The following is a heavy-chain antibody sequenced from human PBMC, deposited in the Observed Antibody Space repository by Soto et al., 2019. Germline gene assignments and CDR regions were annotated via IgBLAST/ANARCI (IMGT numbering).Heavy chain of an antibody. D-gene: IGHD2-15*01. CDR2: IYHSGST. CDR3: ARDSGAAATGYYYYGMDV. J-gene: IGHJ6*02. V-gene: IGHV4-30-2*01. CDR1: GGSISSGGYS. Sequence: SETLSLTCAVSGGSISSGGYSWSWIRQPPGKGLEWIGYIYHSGSTYYNPSLKSRVTISVDRSKNQFSLKLSSVTAADTAVSYCARDSGAAATGYYYYGMDVWGQGTTVTVSS.